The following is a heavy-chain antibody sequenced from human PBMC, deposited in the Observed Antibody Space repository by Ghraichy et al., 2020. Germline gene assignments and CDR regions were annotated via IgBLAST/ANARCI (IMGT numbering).Heavy chain of an antibody. CDR3: ARLRVGSGWYVNY. V-gene: IGHV4-39*01. CDR1: GGSISSSSYY. D-gene: IGHD6-19*01. CDR2: IYYSGST. J-gene: IGHJ4*02. Sequence: SETLSLTCTVSGGSISSSSYYWGWIRQPPGKGLEWIGSIYYSGSTYYNPSLKSRVTISVDTSKNQFSLKLSSVTAADTAVYYCARLRVGSGWYVNYWGQGTLVTVSS.